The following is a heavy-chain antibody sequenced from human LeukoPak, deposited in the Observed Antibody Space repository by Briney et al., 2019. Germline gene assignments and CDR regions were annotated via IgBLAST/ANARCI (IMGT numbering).Heavy chain of an antibody. D-gene: IGHD3-9*01. CDR3: ARWLRDNYYYYYGMDV. CDR2: IYSGGST. CDR1: GFTVSSNY. Sequence: GGSLRLSCAASGFTVSSNYMSWVRQAPGKGLEWVSVIYSGGSTYYADSVKGRFTISRDNSKNTLYLQMNSLRAEDTVVYYCARWLRDNYYYYYGMDVWGQGTTVTVSS. V-gene: IGHV3-53*01. J-gene: IGHJ6*02.